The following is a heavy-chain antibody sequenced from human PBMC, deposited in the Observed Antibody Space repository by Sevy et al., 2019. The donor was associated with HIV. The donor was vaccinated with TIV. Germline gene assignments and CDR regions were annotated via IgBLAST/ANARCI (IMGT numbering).Heavy chain of an antibody. D-gene: IGHD3-10*01. CDR2: IYPGDSDT. CDR1: GYSFTSYW. J-gene: IGHJ6*03. CDR3: ASHGRITMVRGTLGYYYYYMDV. Sequence: GESLKISCKGSGYSFTSYWIGWVRQMPGKGLEWMGIIYPGDSDTRYSPSFQGQVTISADKSISTAYLQWSSLKASDTAMYYCASHGRITMVRGTLGYYYYYMDVWGKGTTVTVSS. V-gene: IGHV5-51*01.